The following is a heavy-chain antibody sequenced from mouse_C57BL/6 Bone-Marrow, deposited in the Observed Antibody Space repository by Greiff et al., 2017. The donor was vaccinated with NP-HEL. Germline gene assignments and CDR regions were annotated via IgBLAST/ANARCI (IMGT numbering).Heavy chain of an antibody. CDR2: IWRGGST. V-gene: IGHV2-2*01. CDR3: ARTVAGVYYAMDY. CDR1: GFSLTSYG. J-gene: IGHJ4*01. D-gene: IGHD1-1*01. Sequence: VQLQQSGPGLVQPSQSLSITCTVSGFSLTSYGVHWVRQSPGKGLEWLGVIWRGGSTDYNAAFISSMSISKDNSKSQVFFKMNSLQADDTAIYYCARTVAGVYYAMDYWGQGTSVTVSS.